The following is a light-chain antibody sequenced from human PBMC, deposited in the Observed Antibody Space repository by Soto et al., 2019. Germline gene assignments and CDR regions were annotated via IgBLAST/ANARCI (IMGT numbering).Light chain of an antibody. V-gene: IGKV3-15*01. Sequence: ETVMTQSPATLSVSQGERATLSCRASQSVSSDLAWYQHRPGQAPRLLIYGASARATGIPARFSGSGSGTEFTLTISSLQSEVFAVYYCQQYNNWPWAFGQGTKVEIK. J-gene: IGKJ1*01. CDR3: QQYNNWPWA. CDR2: GAS. CDR1: QSVSSD.